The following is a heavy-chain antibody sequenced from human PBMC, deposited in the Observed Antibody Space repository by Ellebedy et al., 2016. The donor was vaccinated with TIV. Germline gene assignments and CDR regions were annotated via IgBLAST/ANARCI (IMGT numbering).Heavy chain of an antibody. V-gene: IGHV1-69*13. J-gene: IGHJ6*02. Sequence: ASVKVSXXASGGTFFSYSIAWVRQAPGQGLEWMGGIIPIYGTTNYAQKFRGRVTITADESTNAYMELSSLTSEDTAVYYCARLGGGGHNLGYYYRALDVWGQGITVIVSS. D-gene: IGHD5-24*01. CDR3: ARLGGGGHNLGYYYRALDV. CDR2: IIPIYGTT. CDR1: GGTFFSYS.